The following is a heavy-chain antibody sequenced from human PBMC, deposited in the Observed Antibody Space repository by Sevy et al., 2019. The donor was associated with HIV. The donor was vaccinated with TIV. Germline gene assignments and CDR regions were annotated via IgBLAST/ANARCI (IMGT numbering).Heavy chain of an antibody. D-gene: IGHD6-19*01. CDR2: INWNSDSV. V-gene: IGHV3-9*01. Sequence: GGSLRLSCAASGFTFDDYAMHWVRQPPGKGLEWVSGINWNSDSVAYAESVKGRFTISRDNAKKSLYLQMNSLRTEDTAFYYCIKGGREQWLVQFDNWGQGTLVTVSS. CDR3: IKGGREQWLVQFDN. CDR1: GFTFDDYA. J-gene: IGHJ4*02.